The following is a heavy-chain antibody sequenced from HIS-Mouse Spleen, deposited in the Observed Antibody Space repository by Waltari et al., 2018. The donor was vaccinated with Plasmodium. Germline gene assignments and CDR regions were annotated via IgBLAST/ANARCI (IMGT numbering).Heavy chain of an antibody. CDR3: ARSLGDDY. CDR1: GYTFTSVV. V-gene: IGHV1-18*01. CDR2: ISADNGNT. J-gene: IGHJ4*02. Sequence: QSQLVQVGAEGKKPGASVKVSYKDSGYTFTSVVNSWVRQAPGQGLEWMGWISADNGNTNYAQKLQGRVTMTTDTSTSTAYMELRSLRSDDTAVYYCARSLGDDYWGQGTLVTVSS. D-gene: IGHD3-16*01.